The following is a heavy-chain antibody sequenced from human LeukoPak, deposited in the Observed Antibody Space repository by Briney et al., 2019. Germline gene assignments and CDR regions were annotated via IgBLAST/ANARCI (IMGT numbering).Heavy chain of an antibody. CDR3: ARYRYCSSANCYGDY. Sequence: PGGSLRLSCAASGFTFSTYYMSWVRQAPGKGLEWVANIKPDGSEGYYVDSVKGRFTISRDNAKNSLYLQMNSLRAEDTAVYYCARYRYCSSANCYGDYWGRGTLVTVSS. CDR1: GFTFSTYY. D-gene: IGHD2-2*01. J-gene: IGHJ4*02. CDR2: IKPDGSEG. V-gene: IGHV3-7*03.